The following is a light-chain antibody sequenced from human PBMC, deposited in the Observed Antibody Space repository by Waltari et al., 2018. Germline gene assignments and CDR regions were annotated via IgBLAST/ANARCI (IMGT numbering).Light chain of an antibody. J-gene: IGKJ1*01. CDR1: QSLLHSDGKTY. CDR2: EVS. CDR3: MQGIHRRWT. V-gene: IGKV2-29*02. Sequence: TVMTQTPHFLSVTHGEVSSISCKSRQSLLHSDGKTYLYCYLQKPGQSPQLLIYEVSIRFSGVPDRFSGSGSWTDFTLKVSRVEAEDVGVYYCMQGIHRRWTFGQGTKVEIK.